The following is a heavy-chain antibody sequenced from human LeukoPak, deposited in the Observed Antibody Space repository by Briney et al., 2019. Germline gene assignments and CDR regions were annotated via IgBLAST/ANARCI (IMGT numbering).Heavy chain of an antibody. Sequence: GASVKVSCKASGYTFTSYDINWVRQATGQGLEWMGWMNPNSGNTGYAQKFQGRVTMTRNTSISTAYMELSSLRSEDTAVYYCARGLIDESSGWSYYYYYGMDVWGQGTTVTVSS. CDR3: ARGLIDESSGWSYYYYYGMDV. CDR2: MNPNSGNT. V-gene: IGHV1-8*01. CDR1: GYTFTSYD. J-gene: IGHJ6*02. D-gene: IGHD6-19*01.